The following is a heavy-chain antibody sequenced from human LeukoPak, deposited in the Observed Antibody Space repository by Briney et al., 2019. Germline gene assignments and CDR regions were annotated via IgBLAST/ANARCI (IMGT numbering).Heavy chain of an antibody. V-gene: IGHV3-66*01. Sequence: GGSLRLSCAASGFTVSDNYMRWVRQAPGQGLEWVSIIYSGGTTYYADSVKGRFTISRDNSKNTLYLQMNSLRAEDTAVYYCARVVGARSYFDYWGQGTLVTVSS. CDR1: GFTVSDNY. CDR3: ARVVGARSYFDY. D-gene: IGHD1-26*01. J-gene: IGHJ4*02. CDR2: IYSGGTT.